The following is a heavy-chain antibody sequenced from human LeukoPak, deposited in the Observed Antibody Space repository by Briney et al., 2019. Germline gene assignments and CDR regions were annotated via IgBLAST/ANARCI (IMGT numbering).Heavy chain of an antibody. D-gene: IGHD6-19*01. CDR2: ISSSSSYI. V-gene: IGHV3-21*01. Sequence: GGSLRLSCAASGFTFSSYEMNWVRQAPGKGLEWVSSISSSSSYIYYADSMRGRFTISRDNAKNSLNLQMNNVRAEDTAVYYCARRAVAGTGAFDIWGQGTMVTVSS. CDR1: GFTFSSYE. J-gene: IGHJ3*02. CDR3: ARRAVAGTGAFDI.